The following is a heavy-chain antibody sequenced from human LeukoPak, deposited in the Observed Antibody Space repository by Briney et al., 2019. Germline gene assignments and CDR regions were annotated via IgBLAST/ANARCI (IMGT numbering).Heavy chain of an antibody. CDR2: ISAYNGNT. CDR1: GYTFTSYG. J-gene: IGHJ4*02. Sequence: ASVKVSCKASGYTFTSYGISWVRQAPGQGLEWMGWISAYNGNTNYAQKLQGRVTMTTDTSTSTAYMELRSLRSDDTAVHYCARDRVGANYYDSSGYSEIDYWGQGTLVTVSS. D-gene: IGHD3-22*01. V-gene: IGHV1-18*01. CDR3: ARDRVGANYYDSSGYSEIDY.